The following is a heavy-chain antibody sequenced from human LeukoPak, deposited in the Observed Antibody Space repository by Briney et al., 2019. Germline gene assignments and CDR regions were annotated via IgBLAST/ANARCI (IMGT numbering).Heavy chain of an antibody. V-gene: IGHV1-69*13. CDR1: GGTFSSYA. D-gene: IGHD4/OR15-4a*01. CDR3: ARCWLSYGAQTYYYYGMDV. J-gene: IGHJ6*02. Sequence: ASVKVSCKASGGTFSSYAISWVRQAPGQGLEWMGGIIPIFGTANYAQKFQGRVTITADESTSTAYMELSSLRSEDTAVYYCARCWLSYGAQTYYYYGMDVWGQGTTVTVSS. CDR2: IIPIFGTA.